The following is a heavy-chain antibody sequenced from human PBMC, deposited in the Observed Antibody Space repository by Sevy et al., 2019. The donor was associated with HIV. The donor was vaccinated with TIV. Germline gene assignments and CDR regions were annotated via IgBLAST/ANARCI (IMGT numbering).Heavy chain of an antibody. D-gene: IGHD2-15*01. J-gene: IGHJ4*02. CDR3: AKRQGRAISSGGSCCYFDY. CDR1: GFTFSSYA. V-gene: IGHV3-23*01. Sequence: GGSLRLSCAASGFTFSSYAMSWVRQAPGKGLEWVSAISGSGGSTYYADSVKGRFTISRDNSKNTLYLQMNSLRAEDTAVYYCAKRQGRAISSGGSCCYFDYWGQGTLVTVSS. CDR2: ISGSGGST.